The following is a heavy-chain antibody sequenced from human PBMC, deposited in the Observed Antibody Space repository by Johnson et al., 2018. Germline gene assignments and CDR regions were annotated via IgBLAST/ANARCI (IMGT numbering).Heavy chain of an antibody. CDR3: ARGYEYFDY. Sequence: QVQLVESGGGVVRPGGSLRLSCAASGFTFSSYGMHWVRQAPGKGLEGVAVISLDGSNKYYADSVKGRFIISRDNSKNTLFLQMNTLRADGTAVYYCARGYEYFDYWGQGTLVTVSS. CDR1: GFTFSSYG. J-gene: IGHJ4*02. V-gene: IGHV3-30*03. D-gene: IGHD2-15*01. CDR2: ISLDGSNK.